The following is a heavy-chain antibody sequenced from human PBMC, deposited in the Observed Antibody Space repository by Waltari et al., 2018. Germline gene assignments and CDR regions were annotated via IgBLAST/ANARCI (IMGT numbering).Heavy chain of an antibody. J-gene: IGHJ3*01. CDR1: CFTSGYFW. CDR2: MEGDVMRK. V-gene: IGHV3-74*03. CDR3: VRLQGCSRDCVAGELQTGDAYDA. D-gene: IGHD1-26*01. Sequence: VQRGESGGGLVRPGVPLGGSWRTSCFTSGYFWMQWWRQSAGKGPVWCARMEGDVMRKKFADSGQGSVNIDKDNVKNAIFLQTNKMRDYYMGVYYCVRLQGCSRDCVAGELQTGDAYDAWGQGTMVTVS.